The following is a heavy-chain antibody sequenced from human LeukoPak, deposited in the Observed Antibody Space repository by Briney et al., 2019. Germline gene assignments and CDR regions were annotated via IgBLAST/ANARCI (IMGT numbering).Heavy chain of an antibody. J-gene: IGHJ3*02. CDR2: INPSGSDT. CDR3: ARDRSSNGYNAFDI. CDR1: GYTFTAYY. V-gene: IGHV1-46*01. D-gene: IGHD6-19*01. Sequence: ASVKVSCKATGYTFTAYYMHWVRQAPGQGLEWMGLINPSGSDTVYAQKFQGRVTMTRDMSTSTDYMELSSLRFDDTAVYYCARDRSSNGYNAFDIWGQGTVVTVSS.